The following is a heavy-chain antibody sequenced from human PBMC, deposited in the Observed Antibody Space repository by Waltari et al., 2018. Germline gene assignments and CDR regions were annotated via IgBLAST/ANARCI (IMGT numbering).Heavy chain of an antibody. CDR1: GFTFSSYS. CDR3: ARSPGVPAAMDY. D-gene: IGHD2-2*01. Sequence: EVQLVESGGGLVKPGGSLRLSCAASGFTFSSYSMNWVRQAPGKGLEWVSSISSSSSYIYYADSGKGRFTISRENAKNSLYLQMNSLRAEDTAVYYCARSPGVPAAMDYWGQGTLVTVSS. CDR2: ISSSSSYI. V-gene: IGHV3-21*01. J-gene: IGHJ4*02.